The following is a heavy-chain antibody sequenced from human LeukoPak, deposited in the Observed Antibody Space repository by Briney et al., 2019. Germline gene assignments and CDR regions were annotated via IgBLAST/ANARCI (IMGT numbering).Heavy chain of an antibody. Sequence: GGSLRLSCAASGFTFSDYYMSWIRQAPGKGLEWVAVISYDGSNKYYADSVKGRFTISRDNSKNTLYLQMNSLRAEDTAVYYCAKDFRSIAARGIFDYWGQGTLVTVSS. V-gene: IGHV3-30*18. CDR2: ISYDGSNK. J-gene: IGHJ4*02. CDR1: GFTFSDYY. CDR3: AKDFRSIAARGIFDY. D-gene: IGHD6-6*01.